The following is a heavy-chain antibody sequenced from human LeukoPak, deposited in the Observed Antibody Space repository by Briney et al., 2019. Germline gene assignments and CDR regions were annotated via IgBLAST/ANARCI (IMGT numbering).Heavy chain of an antibody. D-gene: IGHD1-1*01. CDR1: GFTFSTYW. Sequence: SGGSLRLSCAASGFTFSTYWMSWVRQPPGKGLQWVANINQDGSEKSYVDSVNGVFTISRDNTKNSLYLQINISRAEDTAVYYCARDASTAGTNWDYWGQGTLVTVSS. V-gene: IGHV3-7*01. CDR2: INQDGSEK. CDR3: ARDASTAGTNWDY. J-gene: IGHJ4*02.